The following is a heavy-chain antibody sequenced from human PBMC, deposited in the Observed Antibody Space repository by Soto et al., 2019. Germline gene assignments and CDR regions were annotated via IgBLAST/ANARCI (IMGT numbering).Heavy chain of an antibody. V-gene: IGHV1-69*13. CDR1: GGTFSIYA. J-gene: IGHJ6*02. Sequence: SVKVSCKSSGGTFSIYAISWVRQAPGQWLEWMGGIIPIFGTANYAQKFQGRVTITADESTSTAYMELSSLRSEDTAVYYCARHSIPYYYYGMDVWGQGTTVTVSS. CDR3: ARHSIPYYYYGMDV. CDR2: IIPIFGTA.